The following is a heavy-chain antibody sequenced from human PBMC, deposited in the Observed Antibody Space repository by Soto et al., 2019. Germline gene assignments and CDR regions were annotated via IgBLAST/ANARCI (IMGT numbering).Heavy chain of an antibody. CDR2: ISYDGSDK. J-gene: IGHJ4*02. CDR1: GFTFSSYA. Sequence: GGSLRLSCAASGFTFSSYAMHWVRQTPGKGLEWVAVISYDGSDKYYADSVKGRFTISRDNSKNTLYLQMNTLRAEDTAVYYCARGLTTAGPFDYWGQGTLVTVSS. V-gene: IGHV3-30*14. CDR3: ARGLTTAGPFDY. D-gene: IGHD6-13*01.